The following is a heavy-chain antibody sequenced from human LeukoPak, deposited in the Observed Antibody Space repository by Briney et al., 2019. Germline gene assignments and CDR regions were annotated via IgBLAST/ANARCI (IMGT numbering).Heavy chain of an antibody. J-gene: IGHJ4*02. CDR3: AKYLLSGGYFDY. D-gene: IGHD6-25*01. Sequence: GGSLRLSCAASGFTFSSSAMSWVRQVPGKGLEWVSGISASGGSTYYADSVRGRFTISRDNSKNTLYLQMNSVRAEDTAVYYCAKYLLSGGYFDYWGQGTLVTVSS. V-gene: IGHV3-23*01. CDR2: ISASGGST. CDR1: GFTFSSSA.